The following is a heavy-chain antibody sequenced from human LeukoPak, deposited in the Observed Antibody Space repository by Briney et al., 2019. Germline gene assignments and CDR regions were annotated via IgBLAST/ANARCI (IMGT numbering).Heavy chain of an antibody. Sequence: GGSLRLSCVGSGFTFSSYDMIWVRQAPGKGLEWVSCISSSGSSAYYADSVKGRFTISRDNAKNSLYLQMNSLRAEDTAIYYGARDGVRGHTTLDYWGQGTLVTVSS. CDR2: ISSSGSSA. J-gene: IGHJ4*02. CDR1: GFTFSSYD. CDR3: ARDGVRGHTTLDY. D-gene: IGHD3-10*01. V-gene: IGHV3-21*01.